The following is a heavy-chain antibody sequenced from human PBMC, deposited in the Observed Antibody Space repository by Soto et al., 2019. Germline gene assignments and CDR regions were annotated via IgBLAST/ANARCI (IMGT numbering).Heavy chain of an antibody. CDR2: MYHSGST. J-gene: IGHJ5*02. Sequence: QVQLQESGPGLVKPSQTLSLTCTVSGGSISTGDFSWTWIRQHPGKGLEWIGDMYHSGSTYYNPSLTSRLTISVDPSKSQCALRLSSVTAADTAVYYWARTRGNVGGLNLEDTYFEPWGRGTLVTVSS. V-gene: IGHV4-31*03. D-gene: IGHD1-26*01. CDR3: ARTRGNVGGLNLEDTYFEP. CDR1: GGSISTGDFS.